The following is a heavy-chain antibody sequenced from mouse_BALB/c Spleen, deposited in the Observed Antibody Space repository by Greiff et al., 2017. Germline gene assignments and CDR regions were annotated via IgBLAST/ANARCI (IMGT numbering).Heavy chain of an antibody. CDR2: INSNGGST. Sequence: EVQRVESGGGLVQPGGSLKLSCAASGFTFSSYGMSWVRQTPDKRLELVATINSNGGSTYYPDSVKGRFTISRDNAKNTLYLQMSSLKSEDTAMYYCARSYYRYDAWFAYWGQGTLVTVSA. CDR3: ARSYYRYDAWFAY. J-gene: IGHJ3*01. D-gene: IGHD2-14*01. CDR1: GFTFSSYG. V-gene: IGHV5-6-3*01.